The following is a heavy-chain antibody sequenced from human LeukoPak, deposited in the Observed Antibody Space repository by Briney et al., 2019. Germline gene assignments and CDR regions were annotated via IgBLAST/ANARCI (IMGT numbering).Heavy chain of an antibody. V-gene: IGHV4-39*01. J-gene: IGHJ4*02. CDR1: GGSISSSSYY. Sequence: PSETLSLTCTVSGGSISSSSYYWGWIRQPPGKGLEWIGSIYYSGSTYYNPSLKSRVTISVDTSKNQFSLKLSSVTAADTAVYYCARHLPLRGEDYWGQGTLVTVSS. D-gene: IGHD3-10*01. CDR2: IYYSGST. CDR3: ARHLPLRGEDY.